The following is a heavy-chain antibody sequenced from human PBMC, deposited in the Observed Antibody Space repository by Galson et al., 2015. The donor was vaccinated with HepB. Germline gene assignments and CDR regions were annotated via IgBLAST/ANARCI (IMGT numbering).Heavy chain of an antibody. Sequence: SVKVSCKASGYTFTSYGISWVRQAPGQGLEWMGWISAYNGNTNYAQKLQGRVTMTTDTSTSTAYMELRSLRSDDTAAYYCARDVNYGDYYYYGMDVWGQGTTVTVSS. CDR2: ISAYNGNT. V-gene: IGHV1-18*01. CDR1: GYTFTSYG. CDR3: ARDVNYGDYYYYGMDV. J-gene: IGHJ6*02. D-gene: IGHD4-17*01.